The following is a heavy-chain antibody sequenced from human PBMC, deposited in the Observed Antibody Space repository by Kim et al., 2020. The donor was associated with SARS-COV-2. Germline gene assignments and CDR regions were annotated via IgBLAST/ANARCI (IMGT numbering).Heavy chain of an antibody. V-gene: IGHV1-46*01. Sequence: ASVKVSCKASGYTFTSYYMHWVRQAPGQGLEWMGIINPSGGSTSYAQKFQGRVTMTRDTSTSTVYMELSSLRSEDTAVYYCARYIVVVPAAKAGFDYWGQGTLVTVSS. D-gene: IGHD2-2*01. J-gene: IGHJ4*02. CDR1: GYTFTSYY. CDR3: ARYIVVVPAAKAGFDY. CDR2: INPSGGST.